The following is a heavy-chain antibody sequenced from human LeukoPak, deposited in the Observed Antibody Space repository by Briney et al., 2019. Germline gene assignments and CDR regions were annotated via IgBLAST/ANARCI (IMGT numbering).Heavy chain of an antibody. CDR1: GGSTSSYY. V-gene: IGHV4-59*01. CDR3: ARGSTTSAWFLDL. Sequence: ASETLSLTCSVSGGSTSSYYWSWIRQPPGKGLEWIGHIYYSGSSNYNPSLKSRVTISVDTSKKQISLKLSSVTAADTAVYYCARGSTTSAWFLDLWGRGTLVTVSS. CDR2: IYYSGSS. J-gene: IGHJ2*01. D-gene: IGHD1-26*01.